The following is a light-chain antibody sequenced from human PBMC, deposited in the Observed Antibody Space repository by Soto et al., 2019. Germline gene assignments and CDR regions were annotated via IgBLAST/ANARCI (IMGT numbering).Light chain of an antibody. CDR1: QSVSSN. Sequence: EIVMTQSPATLSVSPGERATLSCRASQSVSSNLAWYQQKPCQAPRLLIYGASTRATGIPARFSGSGSGTEITLTISSLQSEDFEVYYCQQYNNWPPWTFGQGTKVEIK. V-gene: IGKV3-15*01. CDR2: GAS. CDR3: QQYNNWPPWT. J-gene: IGKJ1*01.